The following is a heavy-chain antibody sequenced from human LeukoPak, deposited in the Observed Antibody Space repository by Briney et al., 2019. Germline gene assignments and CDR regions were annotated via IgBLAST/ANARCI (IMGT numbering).Heavy chain of an antibody. Sequence: SETLSLTCSVSGASITSYYWTWIRQPPGKGLEWIGDIYHSGGAHYNPSLKSRVSISVDPSDNHFSLKLHSVTPADTAVYYCARVGRGWSGYFFDAWGQGTLVTVST. CDR2: IYHSGGA. D-gene: IGHD6-19*01. J-gene: IGHJ4*02. V-gene: IGHV4-59*01. CDR3: ARVGRGWSGYFFDA. CDR1: GASITSYY.